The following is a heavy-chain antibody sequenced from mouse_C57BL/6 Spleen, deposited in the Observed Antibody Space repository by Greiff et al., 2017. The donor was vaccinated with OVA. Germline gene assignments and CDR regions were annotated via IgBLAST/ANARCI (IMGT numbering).Heavy chain of an antibody. D-gene: IGHD1-1*01. J-gene: IGHJ4*01. Sequence: EVQLQESGPGLVKPSQSLSLTCSVTGYSITSGYYWNWIRQFPGNKLEWMGYISYDGSNNYNPSLKNRISITRDTSKNQFFLKLNSVTTEDTATYYCARGSITTVVAPHYYAMDYWGQGTSVTVSS. CDR3: ARGSITTVVAPHYYAMDY. V-gene: IGHV3-6*01. CDR1: GYSITSGYY. CDR2: ISYDGSN.